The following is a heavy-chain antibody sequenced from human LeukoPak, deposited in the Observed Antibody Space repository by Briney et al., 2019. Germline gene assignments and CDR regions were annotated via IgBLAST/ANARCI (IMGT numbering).Heavy chain of an antibody. Sequence: ASVKVSCKASGYTFTSYDINWVRQATGQGLEWMGWMNPNGGNTGYAQKFQGRVTMTRNTSISTAYMELSSLRSEDTAVYYCASLIAVAGTRDYWGQGTLVTVSS. CDR3: ASLIAVAGTRDY. D-gene: IGHD6-19*01. V-gene: IGHV1-8*01. CDR1: GYTFTSYD. J-gene: IGHJ4*02. CDR2: MNPNGGNT.